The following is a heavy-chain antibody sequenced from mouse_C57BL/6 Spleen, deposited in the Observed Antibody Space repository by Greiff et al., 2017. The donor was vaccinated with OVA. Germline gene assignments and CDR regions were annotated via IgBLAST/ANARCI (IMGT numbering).Heavy chain of an antibody. CDR2: IHPNSGST. Sequence: QVQLKQPGAELVKPGASVKLSCKASGYTFTSYWMHWVKQRPGQGLEWIGMIHPNSGSTNYNEKFKSKATLTVDKSSSTAYMQLSSLTSEDSAVYYCARSWDYGNSDYWGQGTTLTVYS. CDR1: GYTFTSYW. D-gene: IGHD2-1*01. J-gene: IGHJ2*01. CDR3: ARSWDYGNSDY. V-gene: IGHV1-64*01.